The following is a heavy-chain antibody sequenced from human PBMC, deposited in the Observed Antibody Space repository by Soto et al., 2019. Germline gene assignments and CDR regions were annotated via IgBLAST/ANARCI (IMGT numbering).Heavy chain of an antibody. Sequence: QVQLQESGPGLVKPSQTLSLTCTVSGGSISSGGYYWSWIRQHPGKGLEWIGSIYYSGSTYYNPSPXSXXTRSVDSSKNQFSLKLSSVTAADTAVYYCARGVLHWGQGTLVTVSS. J-gene: IGHJ4*02. CDR2: IYYSGST. CDR1: GGSISSGGYY. V-gene: IGHV4-31*03. CDR3: ARGVLH. D-gene: IGHD3-16*01.